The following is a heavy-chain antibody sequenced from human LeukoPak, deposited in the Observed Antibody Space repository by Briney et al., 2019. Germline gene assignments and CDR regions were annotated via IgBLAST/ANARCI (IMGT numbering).Heavy chain of an antibody. J-gene: IGHJ6*02. Sequence: GGSLRLSCAASGFTFSNFAMSWVRQAPGKGLEWVSVIYSGGSTYYADSVKGRFTISRDNSKNTLYLQMNSLRAEDTAVYYCAILGELSYYGMDVWGQGTTVTVSS. CDR3: AILGELSYYGMDV. V-gene: IGHV3-66*01. CDR1: GFTFSNFA. D-gene: IGHD3-10*01. CDR2: IYSGGST.